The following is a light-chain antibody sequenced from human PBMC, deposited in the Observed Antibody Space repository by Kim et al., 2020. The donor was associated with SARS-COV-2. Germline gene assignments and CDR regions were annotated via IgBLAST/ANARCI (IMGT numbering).Light chain of an antibody. CDR3: HQYSNWHRA. Sequence: EMVLTQSPATLSVSPGERATLSCRASQSLTYTLAWYQQRSGQAPRLLIYDASKRATGIPARFSGSGSGTEFTLTISSLQSEDFAVYYCHQYSNWHRAFGQGTKVDIK. V-gene: IGKV3-15*01. CDR2: DAS. J-gene: IGKJ1*01. CDR1: QSLTYT.